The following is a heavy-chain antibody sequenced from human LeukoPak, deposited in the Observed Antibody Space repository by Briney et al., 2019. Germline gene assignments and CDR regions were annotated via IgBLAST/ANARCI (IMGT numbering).Heavy chain of an antibody. V-gene: IGHV3-23*01. J-gene: IGHJ4*02. Sequence: GGSLRLSCAASGFTFSSYAMSWVRQAPGKGLEWVSLISGSGGSTYYADSVKGRFTISRDNSKNTLYLQINSLRAEDTAVYYCARRKTSGSYEKYYFDYWGQGTLVTVSS. D-gene: IGHD1-26*01. CDR1: GFTFSSYA. CDR3: ARRKTSGSYEKYYFDY. CDR2: ISGSGGST.